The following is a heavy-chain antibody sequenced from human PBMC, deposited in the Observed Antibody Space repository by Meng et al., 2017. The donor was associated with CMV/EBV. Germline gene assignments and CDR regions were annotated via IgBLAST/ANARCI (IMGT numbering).Heavy chain of an antibody. D-gene: IGHD3-3*01. CDR1: GGSISSSSYY. CDR3: AKDRTPLRQTIFGVVTAGDY. J-gene: IGHJ4*02. CDR2: IYYSGST. V-gene: IGHV4-39*07. Sequence: SETLSLTCTVSGGSISSSSYYWGWIRQPPGKGLEWIGSIYYSGSTYYNPSLKSRVTISVDTSKNQFSLKLSSVTAADTAVYYCAKDRTPLRQTIFGVVTAGDYWGQGTLVTVSS.